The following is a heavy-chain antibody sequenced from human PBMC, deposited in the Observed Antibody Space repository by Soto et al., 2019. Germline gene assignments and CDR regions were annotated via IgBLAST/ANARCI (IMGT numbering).Heavy chain of an antibody. CDR3: ARRWGGTFDI. CDR2: IYYSGST. V-gene: IGHV4-59*08. CDR1: GGSISNYY. Sequence: PSETLSLTCTVSGGSISNYYRSWIRQPPGKGLEWIGYIYYSGSTNYNPSLKGRVTISVDTSKNQFSLKLSSVTAADTAGYYCARRWGGTFDIWGQGTMVTGSS. J-gene: IGHJ3*02. D-gene: IGHD3-10*01.